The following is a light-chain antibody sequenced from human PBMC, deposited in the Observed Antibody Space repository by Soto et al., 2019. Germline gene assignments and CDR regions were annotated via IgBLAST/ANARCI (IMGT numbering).Light chain of an antibody. CDR2: EVT. CDR3: SSYTTRSTDV. J-gene: IGLJ1*01. CDR1: SNDVGRFNF. V-gene: IGLV2-14*01. Sequence: SVQTQPASVSGAPGLSITIYYTGTSNDVGRFNFVSWFQQHPGKAPNLLIYEVTKRPSGVSNRFSGSKSGNTASLTISGLQTEDEADYYCSSYTTRSTDVFGTGTKVTVL.